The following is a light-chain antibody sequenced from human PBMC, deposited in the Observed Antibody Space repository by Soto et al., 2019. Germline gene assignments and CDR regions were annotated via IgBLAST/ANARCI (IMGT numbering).Light chain of an antibody. CDR2: KAS. V-gene: IGKV1-9*01. J-gene: IGKJ4*01. Sequence: DIQLTQSPSFLSASVGDRVTITCRASQGISSYLAWYQQKPGKAPKXLIYKASNLQSGVSSRFSGSGSGTELTITISSLQPEDFETYYCQQANSFPLTFGGGTKVDIK. CDR1: QGISSY. CDR3: QQANSFPLT.